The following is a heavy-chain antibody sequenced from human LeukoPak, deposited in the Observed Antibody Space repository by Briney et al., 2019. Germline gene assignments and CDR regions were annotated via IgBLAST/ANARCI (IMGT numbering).Heavy chain of an antibody. J-gene: IGHJ4*02. CDR1: GGSISSSSYY. CDR3: ARDVDYYDN. Sequence: PSETLSLTCTVSGGSISSSSYYWGWIRQPPGKGLEWIGSIYYSGSTYYNPSLKSRVTISVDTSKNQFSLKLSSVTAADTAVYYCARDVDYYDNWGQGTLVTVSS. CDR2: IYYSGST. D-gene: IGHD5-12*01. V-gene: IGHV4-39*07.